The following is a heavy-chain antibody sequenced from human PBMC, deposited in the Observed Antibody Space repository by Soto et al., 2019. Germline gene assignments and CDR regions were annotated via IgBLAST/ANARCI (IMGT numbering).Heavy chain of an antibody. Sequence: PSETLSLTCTVSGGSIGSGDDYWSWIRQPPGKGLEWIGYIYYSGSTYYNPSLKSRVTISVDTSKNQFSLQLNSVTSEDTAVYYCARFLAAGIDAFDIWGQGTMVTVSS. CDR1: GGSIGSGDDY. D-gene: IGHD6-13*01. CDR3: ARFLAAGIDAFDI. V-gene: IGHV4-30-4*01. CDR2: IYYSGST. J-gene: IGHJ3*02.